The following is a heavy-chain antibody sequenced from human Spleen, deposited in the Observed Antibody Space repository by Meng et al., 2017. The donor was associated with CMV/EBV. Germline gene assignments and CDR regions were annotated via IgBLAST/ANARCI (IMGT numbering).Heavy chain of an antibody. CDR1: GGFLSAYY. J-gene: IGHJ5*02. Sequence: GSLRLSCAVHGGFLSAYYWSWIRQPPGKGLEWIGEINQRGSTNYNPSLKSRVTISVDTSKNQFSLRLTSVTAADTALYYCARQTRDSGYHIDTWGQGTLVTVSS. D-gene: IGHD5-12*01. CDR3: ARQTRDSGYHIDT. V-gene: IGHV4-34*01. CDR2: INQRGST.